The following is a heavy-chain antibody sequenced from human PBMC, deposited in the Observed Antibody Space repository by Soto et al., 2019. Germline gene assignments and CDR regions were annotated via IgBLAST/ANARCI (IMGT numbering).Heavy chain of an antibody. J-gene: IGHJ3*02. V-gene: IGHV5-51*01. CDR1: GYSFTSFW. D-gene: IGHD3-3*01. CDR3: ARSPVYDFWSGYSTGDAFDI. Sequence: GESLKISCKGSGYSFTSFWIGWVRQMPGKGLEWMGIIYPGDSDTRYSPSFQGQVTISADKSISTAYLQWSSLKASDTAMYYCARSPVYDFWSGYSTGDAFDIWGQGTMVTVSS. CDR2: IYPGDSDT.